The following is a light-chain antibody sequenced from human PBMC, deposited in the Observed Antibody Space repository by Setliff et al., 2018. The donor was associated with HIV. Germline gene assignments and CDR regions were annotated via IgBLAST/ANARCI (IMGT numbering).Light chain of an antibody. CDR3: SSYTDSSAYV. Sequence: QSALGQAASVSGSQGQSITISCTGTSGDVGGYNHVSWYQQHPGKAPKLTVYEVSNRRSGVPNRFSGSKSGNTASLTISGLQAEDEADYYCSSYTDSSAYVFGTGTKVTVL. CDR1: SGDVGGYNH. V-gene: IGLV2-14*01. CDR2: EVS. J-gene: IGLJ1*01.